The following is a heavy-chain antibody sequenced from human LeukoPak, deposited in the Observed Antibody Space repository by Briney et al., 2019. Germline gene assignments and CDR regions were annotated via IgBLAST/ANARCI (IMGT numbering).Heavy chain of an antibody. V-gene: IGHV3-30*02. D-gene: IGHD2-15*01. CDR1: GFTFSSYG. J-gene: IGHJ5*01. CDR3: AKDVVVVVAANWFDS. CDR2: IRYDGSNK. Sequence: PGGSLRLSCAASGFTFSSYGMHWVRQAPGKGLEWVAFIRYDGSNKYYADSVKGRFTISRDNSKNTLYLQMNSLRAEDTAVYYCAKDVVVVVAANWFDSWGQGTLVTVSS.